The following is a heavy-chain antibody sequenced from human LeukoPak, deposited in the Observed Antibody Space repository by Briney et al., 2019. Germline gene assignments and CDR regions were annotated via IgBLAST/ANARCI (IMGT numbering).Heavy chain of an antibody. J-gene: IGHJ5*02. V-gene: IGHV4-38-2*02. Sequence: SETLSLTCTVSGYSISTGYYWDWIRQPPGKGRGWIGTFYHGGSTYYNPSLKSRVTISVDTSKSQFSLNLTSVTAADTAVYYCAPPPYYYEANGYSVAWGQGTLVTVSS. CDR3: APPPYYYEANGYSVA. CDR1: GYSISTGYY. D-gene: IGHD3-22*01. CDR2: FYHGGST.